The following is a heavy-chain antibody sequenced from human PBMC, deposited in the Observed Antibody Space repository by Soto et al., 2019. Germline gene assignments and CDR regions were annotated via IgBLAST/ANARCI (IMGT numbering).Heavy chain of an antibody. D-gene: IGHD3-22*01. Sequence: GGSLRLSRAASGFTFSSYAMSWVRQAPGKGLEWVSAISGSGGSTYYADSVKGRFTISRDNSKNTLYLQMNSLRAEDTAVYYCAKVPGGYYYDSSGHYWGQGTLVTVSS. CDR3: AKVPGGYYYDSSGHY. J-gene: IGHJ4*02. CDR2: ISGSGGST. V-gene: IGHV3-23*01. CDR1: GFTFSSYA.